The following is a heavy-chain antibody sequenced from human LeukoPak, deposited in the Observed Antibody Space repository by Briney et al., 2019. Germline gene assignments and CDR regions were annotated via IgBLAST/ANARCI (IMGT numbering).Heavy chain of an antibody. Sequence: SETLSLTCTVSGGSISSSSYYWGWIRQPPGKGLEWIGSIYYSGSTYYNPSLKSRVTISVDTSKNQFSLKLSSVTAADTAVYYCARPSDNRGYSYGYDYWGQGTLVTVSS. CDR3: ARPSDNRGYSYGYDY. J-gene: IGHJ4*02. CDR2: IYYSGST. CDR1: GGSISSSSYY. V-gene: IGHV4-39*01. D-gene: IGHD5-18*01.